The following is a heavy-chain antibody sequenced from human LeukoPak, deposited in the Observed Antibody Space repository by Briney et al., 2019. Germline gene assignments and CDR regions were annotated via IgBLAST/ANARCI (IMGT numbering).Heavy chain of an antibody. CDR2: ISAYNGNT. D-gene: IGHD5-24*01. CDR1: GYTFTSYG. J-gene: IGHJ4*02. Sequence: GASVKVSCKASGYTFTSYGISWVRQAPGQGLEWMGWISAYNGNTNYAQKLQGRVTMTTDTSTSTAYMELSSLRSEDTAVYYCASINGEMATNWAFDYWGQGTLVTVSS. V-gene: IGHV1-18*01. CDR3: ASINGEMATNWAFDY.